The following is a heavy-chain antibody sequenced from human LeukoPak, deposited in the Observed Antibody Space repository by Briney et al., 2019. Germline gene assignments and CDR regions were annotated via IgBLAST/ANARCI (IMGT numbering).Heavy chain of an antibody. D-gene: IGHD1-1*01. CDR1: GYTFTSYG. J-gene: IGHJ4*02. V-gene: IGHV1-18*01. Sequence: GASVKVSCKASGYTFTSYGISWVRQAPGQGLEWMGWISAYNGNTNYAQKLQGRVTMTTDPSTSTAYMELRSLRSGDTAVYFCARHIMRYPAGSDYWGQGTLVTVSS. CDR2: ISAYNGNT. CDR3: ARHIMRYPAGSDY.